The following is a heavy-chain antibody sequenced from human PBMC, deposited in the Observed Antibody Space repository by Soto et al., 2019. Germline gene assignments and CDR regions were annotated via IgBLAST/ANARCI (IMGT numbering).Heavy chain of an antibody. CDR2: INHSGST. Sequence: SETLSLTCAVYGGSFSGYYWSWIRQPPGKGLEWIGEINHSGSTNYNPSLKSRVTISVDTSKNQFSLKLSSVTAADTAVYYCARGRNVYYDFWSGYYTGSSLFDYWGQGTLVTVSS. D-gene: IGHD3-3*01. J-gene: IGHJ4*02. V-gene: IGHV4-34*01. CDR1: GGSFSGYY. CDR3: ARGRNVYYDFWSGYYTGSSLFDY.